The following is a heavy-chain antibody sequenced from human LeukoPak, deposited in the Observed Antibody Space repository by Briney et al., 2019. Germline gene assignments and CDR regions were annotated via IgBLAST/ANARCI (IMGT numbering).Heavy chain of an antibody. Sequence: ASVKVSCKASGYTFTSYYMHWARQAPGQALEWMGIINPSGGSTSYAQKFQGRVTMTRETSTSTVYMELSSLRSEDTAVYYCARGSRIWQAARRPRSYYYYMDVWGKGTTVTVSS. J-gene: IGHJ6*03. CDR2: INPSGGST. D-gene: IGHD6-6*01. V-gene: IGHV1-46*01. CDR1: GYTFTSYY. CDR3: ARGSRIWQAARRPRSYYYYMDV.